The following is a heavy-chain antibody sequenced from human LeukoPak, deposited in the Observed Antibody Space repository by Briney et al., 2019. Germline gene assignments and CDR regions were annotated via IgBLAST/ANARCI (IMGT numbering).Heavy chain of an antibody. Sequence: GGSLRLSCVASGLTVSSYSMNWVRQAPGKGLEWVSYISSSSSTIYYADSVKGRFTISRDDAKSSLYLQMNSLRAEDTAVYYCARRNAMDVWGQGTTVIVFS. CDR1: GLTVSSYS. V-gene: IGHV3-48*04. CDR3: ARRNAMDV. J-gene: IGHJ6*02. CDR2: ISSSSSTI.